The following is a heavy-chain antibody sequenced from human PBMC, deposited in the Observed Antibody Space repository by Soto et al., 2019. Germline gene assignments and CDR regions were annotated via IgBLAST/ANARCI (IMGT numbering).Heavy chain of an antibody. V-gene: IGHV3-33*01. CDR3: ARDPTYDYIWGSYRPPNWFDP. Sequence: HPGGSLRLSCAASGFTFSSYGMHWVRQAPGKGLEWVAVIWYDGSNKYYADSVKGRFTISRDNSKNTLYLQMNSLRAEDTAVYYCARDPTYDYIWGSYRPPNWFDPWGQGTLVTVSS. J-gene: IGHJ5*02. CDR2: IWYDGSNK. CDR1: GFTFSSYG. D-gene: IGHD3-16*02.